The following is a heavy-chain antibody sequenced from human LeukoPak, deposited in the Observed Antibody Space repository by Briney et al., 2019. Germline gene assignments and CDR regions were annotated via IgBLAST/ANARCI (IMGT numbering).Heavy chain of an antibody. V-gene: IGHV1-8*01. CDR1: GYTXXXYD. D-gene: IGHD5-12*01. CDR3: ARAKRWLQSNGMDV. J-gene: IGHJ6*02. Sequence: XXXXXXGYTXXXYDINWVRQATGQGLEWMGWMNPNSGNTGYAQKFQGRVTMTRNTSISTAYMELSSLRSEDTAVYYCARAKRWLQSNGMDVWGQGTTVTVSS. CDR2: MNPNSGNT.